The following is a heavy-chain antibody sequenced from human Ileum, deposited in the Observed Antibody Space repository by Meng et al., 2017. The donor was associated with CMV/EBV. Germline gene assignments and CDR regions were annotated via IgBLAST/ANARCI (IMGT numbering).Heavy chain of an antibody. J-gene: IGHJ4*02. D-gene: IGHD3-16*01. CDR2: INHSGST. CDR1: GSFRGYY. CDR3: AREGLPNEGYVPYYFDS. Sequence: GSFRGYYWSWIRQPPGKGLEWIGEINHSGSTNYNPSLKSRVTISVDTSKNQFSLKLSSVTAADTAVYYCAREGLPNEGYVPYYFDSWGQGNLVTVSS. V-gene: IGHV4-34*01.